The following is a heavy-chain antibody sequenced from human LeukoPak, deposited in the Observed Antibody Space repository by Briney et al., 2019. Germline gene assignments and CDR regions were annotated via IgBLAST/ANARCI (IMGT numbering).Heavy chain of an antibody. V-gene: IGHV3-7*01. Sequence: GGSLRLSCAASGFRFNTFWMSWVRQAPGKVLEWVANIKQDGNEKYYADSVKGRFTISRDNGKNSLDLQMNSLRADDTAFYYCARDTLGEGEDANYAVYYFDYRGEGTVVTVSS. CDR2: IKQDGNEK. J-gene: IGHJ4*02. CDR3: ARDTLGEGEDANYAVYYFDY. CDR1: GFRFNTFW. D-gene: IGHD4/OR15-4a*01.